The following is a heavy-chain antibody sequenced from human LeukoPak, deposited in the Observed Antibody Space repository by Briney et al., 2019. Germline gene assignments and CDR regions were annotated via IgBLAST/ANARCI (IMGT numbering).Heavy chain of an antibody. V-gene: IGHV4-39*01. D-gene: IGHD3-10*01. CDR2: INYSGST. J-gene: IGHJ4*02. Sequence: SETLSLTCTVSGGSISSSSYYWGWIRQPPGKGLEWIGSINYSGSTYYNPSLKSRVTISVDTSKNQFSLKLSSVTAADTAVYDCARLIKGIWLGELLPRLYFDYWGQGTLVTVSS. CDR1: GGSISSSSYY. CDR3: ARLIKGIWLGELLPRLYFDY.